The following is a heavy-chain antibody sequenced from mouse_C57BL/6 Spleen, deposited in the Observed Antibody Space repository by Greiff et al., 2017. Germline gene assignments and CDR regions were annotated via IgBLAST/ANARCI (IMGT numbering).Heavy chain of an antibody. Sequence: QVQLQQPGAELVRPGSSVKLSCKASGYTFTSYWMHWVKQRPIQGLEWIGNIDPSDSETHYNQKFKDKATLTVDESSSTAYMQLSSLTSEDSAVYCCARARTVDYAMDYWGQGTSVTVSS. CDR2: IDPSDSET. V-gene: IGHV1-52*01. J-gene: IGHJ4*01. CDR1: GYTFTSYW. D-gene: IGHD1-1*01. CDR3: ARARTVDYAMDY.